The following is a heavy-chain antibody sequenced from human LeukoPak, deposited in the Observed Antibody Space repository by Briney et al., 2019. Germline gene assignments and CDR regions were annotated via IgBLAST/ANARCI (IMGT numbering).Heavy chain of an antibody. CDR2: INHSGST. Sequence: SETLSLTCAVYGGPFSGYYWSWIRQPPGKGLEWIGEINHSGSTDYNPSLKSRVTISIDTSKNQFSLKLSSVTAADTAVYYCAPRGYYDSSGYYYFDNWAQGTLVTVSS. J-gene: IGHJ4*01. CDR1: GGPFSGYY. CDR3: APRGYYDSSGYYYFDN. V-gene: IGHV4-34*01. D-gene: IGHD3-22*01.